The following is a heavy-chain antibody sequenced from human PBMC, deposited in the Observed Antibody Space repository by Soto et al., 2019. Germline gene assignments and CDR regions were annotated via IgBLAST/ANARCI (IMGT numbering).Heavy chain of an antibody. CDR3: ASSGSGWFRDAFDI. CDR2: ISSSSSYI. Sequence: EVQLVESGGGLAKPGGSLRLSCAASGFTFSSYSMNWVRQAPGKGLEWVSSISSSSSYIYYADSVKGRFTISRDNAKNSLYLQMNSLRAEDTAVYYCASSGSGWFRDAFDIWGQGTMVTVSS. V-gene: IGHV3-21*01. J-gene: IGHJ3*02. CDR1: GFTFSSYS. D-gene: IGHD6-19*01.